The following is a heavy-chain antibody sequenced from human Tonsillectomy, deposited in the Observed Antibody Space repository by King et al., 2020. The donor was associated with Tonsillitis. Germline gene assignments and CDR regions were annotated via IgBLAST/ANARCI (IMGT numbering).Heavy chain of an antibody. D-gene: IGHD3-9*01. CDR2: IINSVGST. V-gene: IGHV3-23*04. CDR3: ATQRVLRYFDWLLGADY. Sequence: VQLVESGGGLVQSGGSLRLSCAASGFTFSSYTISWVRQAPGKGLEVVSGIINSVGSTYYADSVRGRFTISRDNSKSRHYLEMNSLRAEDTAVYYCATQRVLRYFDWLLGADYWGQGTLVTVSS. J-gene: IGHJ4*02. CDR1: GFTFSSYT.